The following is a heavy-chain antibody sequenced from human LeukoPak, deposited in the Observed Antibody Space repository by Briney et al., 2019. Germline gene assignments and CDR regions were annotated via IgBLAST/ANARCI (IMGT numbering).Heavy chain of an antibody. CDR1: GGSISGYY. CDR3: ARLTWDTTMVRYYFDF. V-gene: IGHV4-59*08. Sequence: SETLSLTCTVSGGSISGYYWNWIRQPPGKGLEWIGYIYYTGSTSYNPSLKSRVTISLDTSKNQFSLKLSSVTAADTAVYYCARLTWDTTMVRYYFDFWGQGTLVTVSS. D-gene: IGHD5-18*01. J-gene: IGHJ4*02. CDR2: IYYTGST.